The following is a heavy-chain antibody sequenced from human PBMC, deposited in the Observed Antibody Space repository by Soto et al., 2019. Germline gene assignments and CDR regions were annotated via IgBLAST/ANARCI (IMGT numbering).Heavy chain of an antibody. CDR1: GFSFSSYA. CDR3: TSTIFGVVIPGGYYYGMDV. V-gene: IGHV3-49*03. J-gene: IGHJ6*02. CDR2: IRSKVYGGTT. Sequence: GSLRLSCAACGFSFSSYAMSWFRQAPGKGLEWVGFIRSKVYGGTTEYAASVKGRFTISRDDSISIAYLQMNSLKTEDTAVYYCTSTIFGVVIPGGYYYGMDVWGQGTTVTVSS. D-gene: IGHD3-3*01.